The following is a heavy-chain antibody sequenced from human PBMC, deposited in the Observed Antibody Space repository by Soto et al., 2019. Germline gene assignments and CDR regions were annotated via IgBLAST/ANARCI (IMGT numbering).Heavy chain of an antibody. CDR2: INHSGST. CDR1: GGSFRGYY. Sequence: SETLSLTFAIQGGSFRGYYWTWIRQPPGKGLEWIGEINHSGSTNYNPSLKSRVTISVDTSKNQFSLKLSSVTAADTAVYYCASLVAVAANVWTHFDYWGQGALVTVSS. V-gene: IGHV4-34*01. D-gene: IGHD6-19*01. CDR3: ASLVAVAANVWTHFDY. J-gene: IGHJ4*02.